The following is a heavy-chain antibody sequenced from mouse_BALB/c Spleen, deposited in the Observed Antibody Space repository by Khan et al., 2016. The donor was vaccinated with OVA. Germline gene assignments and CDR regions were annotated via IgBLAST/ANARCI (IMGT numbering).Heavy chain of an antibody. CDR1: GFNIKDYY. V-gene: IGHV14-1*02. CDR2: IDPENGDT. Sequence: VQLQQSGAELVRPGALVKLSCKASGFNIKDYYIHWVKQRPEQGLEWIGWIDPENGDTVYDPKFQDKATITSDTSSNTDYLPLSSLTSEDTAVYYCARSGYFAWFAYWGQGTLVTVSA. J-gene: IGHJ3*01. CDR3: ARSGYFAWFAY.